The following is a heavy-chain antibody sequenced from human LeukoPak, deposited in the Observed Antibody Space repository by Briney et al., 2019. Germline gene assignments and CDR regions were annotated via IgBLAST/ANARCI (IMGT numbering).Heavy chain of an antibody. Sequence: SETLSLTCTVSGYSISSGYYWGWIRQPPGKGLEWIGSIYHSGSTYYNPSLKSRVTISVDTSKNQFSLKLSSVTAADTAVYYWARDGDSSSWTHFDYWGQGTPVTVSS. CDR2: IYHSGST. J-gene: IGHJ4*02. CDR1: GYSISSGYY. CDR3: ARDGDSSSWTHFDY. V-gene: IGHV4-38-2*02. D-gene: IGHD6-13*01.